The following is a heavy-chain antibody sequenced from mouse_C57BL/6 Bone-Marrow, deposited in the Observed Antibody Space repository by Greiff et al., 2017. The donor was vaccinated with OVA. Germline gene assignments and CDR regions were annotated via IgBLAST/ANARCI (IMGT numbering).Heavy chain of an antibody. D-gene: IGHD3-2*02. V-gene: IGHV1-76*01. Sequence: QVQLKESGAELVRPGASVKLSCKASGYTFTDYYINWVKQRPGQGLEWIARIYPGSGNTYYNEKFKGKATLTAEKSSSTAYMQLSSLTSEDSAVYCCASRRQLRLLGYYAMDYWGQGTSVTVSS. CDR1: GYTFTDYY. J-gene: IGHJ4*01. CDR3: ASRRQLRLLGYYAMDY. CDR2: IYPGSGNT.